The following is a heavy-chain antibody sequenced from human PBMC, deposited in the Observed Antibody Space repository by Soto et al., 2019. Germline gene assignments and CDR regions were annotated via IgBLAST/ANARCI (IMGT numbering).Heavy chain of an antibody. D-gene: IGHD3-3*01. CDR1: GGTFSSYA. V-gene: IGHV1-69*01. Sequence: QVQLVQSGAEVKKPGSSVKVSCKASGGTFSSYAISWVRQAPGQGLEWMGGIIPIFVTANYAQKFQGRVTITADESTSTAYMELSSLRSEDTAVYYCARAGNFSVYYDFWSGSYYYGMDVWGQGTTVTVSS. CDR2: IIPIFVTA. J-gene: IGHJ6*02. CDR3: ARAGNFSVYYDFWSGSYYYGMDV.